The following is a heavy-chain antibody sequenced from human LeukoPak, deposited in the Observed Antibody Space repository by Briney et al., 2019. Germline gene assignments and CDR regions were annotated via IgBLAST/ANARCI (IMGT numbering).Heavy chain of an antibody. D-gene: IGHD3-22*01. CDR1: GFTFSSYA. CDR3: ARDISPGYYDSSGYYSDAFDI. Sequence: GGSLRLSCAASGFTFSSYATSWVRQAPGKGLEWVSYISSSSSTIYYADSVKGRFTISRDNAKNSLYLQMNSLRAEDTAVYYCARDISPGYYDSSGYYSDAFDIWGQGTMVTVSS. CDR2: ISSSSSTI. J-gene: IGHJ3*02. V-gene: IGHV3-48*04.